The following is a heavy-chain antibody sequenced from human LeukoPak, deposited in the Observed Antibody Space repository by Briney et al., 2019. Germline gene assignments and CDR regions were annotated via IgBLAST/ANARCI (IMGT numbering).Heavy chain of an antibody. CDR3: ARGRWSGYSR. CDR2: IKQDGSEK. D-gene: IGHD3-3*01. Sequence: PGGSLRLSCAASGFTFSDYYMSWIRQAPGKGLEWVANIKQDGSEKYYVDSVKGRFTISRDNVKNSLYLQMNSLRAEDTAVYYCARGRWSGYSRWGQGTLVTVSS. J-gene: IGHJ4*02. CDR1: GFTFSDYY. V-gene: IGHV3-7*01.